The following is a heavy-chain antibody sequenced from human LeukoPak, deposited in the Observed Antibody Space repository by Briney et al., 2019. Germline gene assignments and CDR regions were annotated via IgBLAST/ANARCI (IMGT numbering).Heavy chain of an antibody. J-gene: IGHJ6*02. D-gene: IGHD3-9*01. V-gene: IGHV3-11*01. Sequence: GGPLRLSCAASGFTFSDYNMNWVRQAPGKGLEWVSYITNGGSTIHHADSVKGRFTISRDNAKKTLYLQMNSLRAEDTAVYYCARSIGLTGGGVDVWGQGTTVTVSS. CDR3: ARSIGLTGGGVDV. CDR2: ITNGGSTI. CDR1: GFTFSDYN.